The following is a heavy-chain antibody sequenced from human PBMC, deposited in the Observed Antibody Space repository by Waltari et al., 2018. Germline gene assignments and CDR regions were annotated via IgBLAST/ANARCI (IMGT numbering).Heavy chain of an antibody. J-gene: IGHJ4*02. D-gene: IGHD6-19*01. Sequence: EVQLVESGGGLVQPGGSLRLSCAASGFTFSSYSMNWVRRAPGKGLEWVSYISSSSSTIYYADSVKGRFTISRDNAKNSLYLQMNSLRAEDTAVYYCARDWASVAGYYFDYWGQGTLVTVSS. V-gene: IGHV3-48*01. CDR3: ARDWASVAGYYFDY. CDR2: ISSSSSTI. CDR1: GFTFSSYS.